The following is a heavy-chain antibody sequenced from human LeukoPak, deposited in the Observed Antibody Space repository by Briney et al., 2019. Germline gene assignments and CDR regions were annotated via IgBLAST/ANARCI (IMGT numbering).Heavy chain of an antibody. CDR1: GFTVSSNY. Sequence: GGSLRLSCAASGFTVSSNYMSWVRQAPGKGLEWVSVIYSGGSTYYADSVKGRFTISRDNSKNTLYLQMNSLRAEDTAVYYCARDNGDYGHATDWYFDLWGRGTLVTVSS. J-gene: IGHJ2*01. CDR3: ARDNGDYGHATDWYFDL. V-gene: IGHV3-53*01. CDR2: IYSGGST. D-gene: IGHD4-17*01.